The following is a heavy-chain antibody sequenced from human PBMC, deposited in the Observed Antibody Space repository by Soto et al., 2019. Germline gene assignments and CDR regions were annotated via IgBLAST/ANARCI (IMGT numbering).Heavy chain of an antibody. CDR2: INHSGST. V-gene: IGHV4-34*01. CDR3: ARGLGVVVPAAIDY. CDR1: GGSFSAYY. Sequence: PSETLSLTCAGYGGSFSAYYWSWIRQPPGEGLEWIGEINHSGSTNYNPSLKSRVTISVDTSKNQFSLKLSSVTAADTAVYYCARGLGVVVPAAIDYWAREPWSPSP. J-gene: IGHJ4*02. D-gene: IGHD2-2*01.